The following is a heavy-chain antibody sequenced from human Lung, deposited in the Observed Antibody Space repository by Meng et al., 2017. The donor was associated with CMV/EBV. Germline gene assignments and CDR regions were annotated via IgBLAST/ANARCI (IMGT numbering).Heavy chain of an antibody. CDR3: ARSVGCSSTYCYTYTSSWYPDY. V-gene: IGHV4-31*02. D-gene: IGHD6-13*01. CDR2: IYYSGGT. J-gene: IGHJ4*02. Sequence: YCCTSIRLRPGQGLEWLGYIYYSGGTNYNPSLQSRVPISVDTSKNQFSLKLSSVTAADTAMYYCARSVGCSSTYCYTYTSSWYPDYWGQGTLVTVSS. CDR1: YC.